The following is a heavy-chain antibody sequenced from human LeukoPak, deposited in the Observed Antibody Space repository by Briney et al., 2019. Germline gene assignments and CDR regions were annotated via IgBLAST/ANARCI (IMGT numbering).Heavy chain of an antibody. CDR1: GGSISSSSSY. CDR3: ARVHSGTYRQDP. D-gene: IGHD1-26*01. J-gene: IGHJ5*02. V-gene: IGHV4-39*06. CDR2: IYYSGST. Sequence: PSETLSLTCTVSGGSISSSSSYWGWIRQPPGKGLEWIGNIYYSGSTYYNPSLKSRVTISVDTSKNQFPLKLSSVTAADTAVYYCARVHSGTYRQDPWGQGTLVTVSS.